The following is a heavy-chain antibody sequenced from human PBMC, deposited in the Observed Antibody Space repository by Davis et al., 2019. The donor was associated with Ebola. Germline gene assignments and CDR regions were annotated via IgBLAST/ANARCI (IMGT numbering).Heavy chain of an antibody. V-gene: IGHV3-21*01. CDR2: ISSSSSYI. J-gene: IGHJ4*02. CDR3: ARDGTPYDYIWGSYFDY. Sequence: PGGSLRLSCAASGFTFSSYSMNWVRQAPGKGLEWVSSISSSSSYIYYADSVKGRFTISRDNAKNSLYLQMNSLRAEDTAVYYCARDGTPYDYIWGSYFDYWGQGTLVTVSS. D-gene: IGHD3-16*01. CDR1: GFTFSSYS.